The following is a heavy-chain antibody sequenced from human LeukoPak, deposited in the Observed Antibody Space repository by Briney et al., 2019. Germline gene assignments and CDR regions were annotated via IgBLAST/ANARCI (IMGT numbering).Heavy chain of an antibody. D-gene: IGHD2-21*01. Sequence: PWGSLRLSCAASGFTFSSYAMSWVRQAPGKGLEWVSAISGSGGSTYYADSVKGRFTISRDNSKNTLYLQMNSLRAEDTAVYYCAKFLPTPIVVANYYFDYWGQGTLVNVSS. J-gene: IGHJ4*02. CDR3: AKFLPTPIVVANYYFDY. CDR1: GFTFSSYA. CDR2: ISGSGGST. V-gene: IGHV3-23*01.